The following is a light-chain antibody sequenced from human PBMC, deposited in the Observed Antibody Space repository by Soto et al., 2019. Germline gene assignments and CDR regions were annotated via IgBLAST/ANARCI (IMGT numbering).Light chain of an antibody. CDR1: QSVASNN. CDR2: GAS. J-gene: IGKJ1*01. Sequence: EIVLTQSPGTLSLSPGERATLSCRASQSVASNNLAWYQQIPGQSPRILIYGASSRATGIPDRFNGSGSGTDFTLTISRLEPEDFGVYYCQQYGSSPRTFGQGTRVEIK. V-gene: IGKV3-20*01. CDR3: QQYGSSPRT.